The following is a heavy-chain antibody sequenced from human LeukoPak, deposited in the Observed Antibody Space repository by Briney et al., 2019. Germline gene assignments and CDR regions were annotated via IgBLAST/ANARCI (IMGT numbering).Heavy chain of an antibody. J-gene: IGHJ4*02. CDR1: GGTFSSYA. D-gene: IGHD5-18*01. Sequence: ASVKVSCKASGGTFSSYAISWVRQAPGQGLEWMGGIIPIFGTANYAQKFQGRVTITADESTSTAYMELSSLRSEDTAVYYCASPRGYSYAPFDYWGQGTLVTVSS. CDR2: IIPIFGTA. CDR3: ASPRGYSYAPFDY. V-gene: IGHV1-69*13.